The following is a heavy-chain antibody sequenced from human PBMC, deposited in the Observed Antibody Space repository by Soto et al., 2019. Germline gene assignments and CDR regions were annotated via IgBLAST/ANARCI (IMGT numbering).Heavy chain of an antibody. D-gene: IGHD1-26*01. CDR2: INSDGSRT. CDR3: VRVATGSYDWFDP. CDR1: QFTFSRYW. V-gene: IGHV3-74*03. J-gene: IGHJ5*02. Sequence: EVQLVESGGGLVQPGGSLRLSCAASQFTFSRYWMHWVRQAPGKGLMWVSRINSDGSRTTYADSVKGRFTISRDNAKNPLFLQMNSLRAENSAVYYCVRVATGSYDWFDPWGQGTLVTVSS.